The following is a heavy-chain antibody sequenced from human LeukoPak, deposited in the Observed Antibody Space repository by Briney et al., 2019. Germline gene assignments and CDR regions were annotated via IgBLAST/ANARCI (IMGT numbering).Heavy chain of an antibody. CDR3: AMGYYSRGGSYYDGDFDY. J-gene: IGHJ4*02. CDR1: GYTFTSYG. CDR2: SSGYNGNT. Sequence: ASVKVSCKASGYTFTSYGISWVRQAPGQGLEWMGWSSGYNGNTNYAQKLQGRVTMTTDTSTSTAYMELSSLRSDDTAVYCCAMGYYSRGGSYYDGDFDYWGQGTLVTVSS. D-gene: IGHD2-15*01. V-gene: IGHV1-18*01.